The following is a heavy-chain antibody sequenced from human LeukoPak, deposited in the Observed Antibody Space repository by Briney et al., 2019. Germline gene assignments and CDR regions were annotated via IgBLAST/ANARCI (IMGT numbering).Heavy chain of an antibody. D-gene: IGHD2-21*02. Sequence: GASVKVSFKASGFTFTGYYIHWVRQAPGQGLEWMGYINPHSGGTNSPQKFQGRVTMTTDTSISAAYMELSSLISDDTAMYYWGREGNELLSKNFDYWGQGTLVTVSS. CDR1: GFTFTGYY. CDR2: INPHSGGT. CDR3: GREGNELLSKNFDY. V-gene: IGHV1-2*02. J-gene: IGHJ4*02.